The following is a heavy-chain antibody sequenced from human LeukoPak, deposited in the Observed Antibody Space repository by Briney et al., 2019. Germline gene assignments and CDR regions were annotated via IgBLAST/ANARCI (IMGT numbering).Heavy chain of an antibody. V-gene: IGHV4-39*01. CDR2: IYYSGST. D-gene: IGHD3-3*01. CDR3: ASGEDFWSGYYTLGY. Sequence: PSETLSLTCTVSGGSISSSSYYWGWIRQPPGKGLEWIGSIYYSGSTYYNPSLKSRVTISVDTSKNQFSLKLSSVTAADTAVYYCASGEDFWSGYYTLGYWGQGTLVTVSS. CDR1: GGSISSSSYY. J-gene: IGHJ4*02.